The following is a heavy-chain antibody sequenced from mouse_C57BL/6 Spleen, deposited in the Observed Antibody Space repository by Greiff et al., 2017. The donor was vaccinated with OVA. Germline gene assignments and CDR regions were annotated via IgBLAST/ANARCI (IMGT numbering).Heavy chain of an antibody. CDR3: ARENWGFAD. J-gene: IGHJ3*01. CDR1: GFTFTDYY. D-gene: IGHD4-1*01. V-gene: IGHV7-3*01. CDR2: IRNKANGYTT. Sequence: EVQRVESGGGLVQPGGSLSLSCAASGFTFTDYYMSWVRQPPGKALEWLGFIRNKANGYTTEYSASVKGRFTISRDNSQSILYLQMNALRAEDSATCYCARENWGFADWGQGTLVTVSA.